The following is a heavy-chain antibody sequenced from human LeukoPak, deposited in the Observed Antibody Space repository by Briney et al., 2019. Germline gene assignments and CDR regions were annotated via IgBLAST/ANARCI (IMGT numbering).Heavy chain of an antibody. CDR1: GYTFTGYY. V-gene: IGHV1-2*06. CDR2: INPNSGGT. Sequence: ASVKVSCKASGYTFTGYYMHWVRQAPGQGLEWMGRINPNSGGTKYAQKFQGRVTMTRDTSISTAYMELSRLRSDHTAVYYCARERIVGATLDYWGQGTLVTVSS. J-gene: IGHJ4*02. CDR3: ARERIVGATLDY. D-gene: IGHD1-26*01.